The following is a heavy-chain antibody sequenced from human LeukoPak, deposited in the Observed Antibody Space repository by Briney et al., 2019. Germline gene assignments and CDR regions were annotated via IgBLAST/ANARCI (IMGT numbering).Heavy chain of an antibody. D-gene: IGHD6-19*01. CDR3: ARGDYSSGWYVPTDY. V-gene: IGHV1-2*06. CDR1: GYTFTGYY. J-gene: IGHJ4*02. CDR2: INPNSGGT. Sequence: GASVKVSCKASGYTFTGYYMHWVRQAPGQGLEWMGRINPNSGGTNYAQKFQGRVTMTRDTSISTAHMELSRLRSDDTAVYYCARGDYSSGWYVPTDYWGQGTLVTVSS.